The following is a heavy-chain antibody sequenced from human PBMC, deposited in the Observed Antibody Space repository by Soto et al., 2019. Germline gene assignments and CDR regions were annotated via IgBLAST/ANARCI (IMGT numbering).Heavy chain of an antibody. CDR2: INPKSGGT. CDR1: GYTFTGYY. V-gene: IGHV1-2*02. J-gene: IGHJ4*02. Sequence: ASVKVSCKASGYTFTGYYMHWVRQAPGQGLEWMGWINPKSGGTNYAQRFQGRVTMTRDTSISTAYMELSRLRSDDTAVYYCARPDDYGGKPDYWGQGTLVTVSS. D-gene: IGHD4-17*01. CDR3: ARPDDYGGKPDY.